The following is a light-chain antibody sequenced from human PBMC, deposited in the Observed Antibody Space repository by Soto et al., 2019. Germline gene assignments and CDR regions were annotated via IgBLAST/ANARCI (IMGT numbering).Light chain of an antibody. CDR3: QLYGSSLRR. Sequence: VSLNQRARASLSCRDSQTVSSSSLAWYQQKPGQAPRLLIFGASTRAAGFPDRFSGSGSGTDFTLTISILEPEDCAGYYCQLYGSSLRRFGQGTKVDNK. CDR2: GAS. V-gene: IGKV3-20*01. CDR1: QTVSSSS. J-gene: IGKJ1*01.